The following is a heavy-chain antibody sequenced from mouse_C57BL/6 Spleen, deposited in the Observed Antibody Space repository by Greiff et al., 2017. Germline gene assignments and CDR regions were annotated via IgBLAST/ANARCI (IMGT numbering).Heavy chain of an antibody. Sequence: QVQLQQPGAELVMPGASVKLSCKASGYTFTSYWMHWVKQRPGQGLEWIGEIDPSDSYTNYNQKFKGKSTLTVDKSSSTAYMQLSSLTSEDSAVYYCARREVPYARDYWGQGTSVTVSS. CDR3: ARREVPYARDY. J-gene: IGHJ4*01. CDR2: IDPSDSYT. CDR1: GYTFTSYW. V-gene: IGHV1-69*01. D-gene: IGHD6-1*01.